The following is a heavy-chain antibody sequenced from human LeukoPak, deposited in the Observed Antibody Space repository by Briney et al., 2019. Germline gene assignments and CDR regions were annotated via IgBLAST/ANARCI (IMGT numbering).Heavy chain of an antibody. V-gene: IGHV4-4*07. J-gene: IGHJ6*03. D-gene: IGHD2-8*01. Sequence: SETLSLTCTVSGDSMSDSYWSWIRQPAGKGLEWIGRINASGTTNYNPSLKSRVTLSVDTSSIQFSLTLSSVTAADTAVYHCARDIRSHNGPGGYYYYYMDVWGKGTTVTVSS. CDR1: GDSMSDSY. CDR3: ARDIRSHNGPGGYYYYYMDV. CDR2: INASGTT.